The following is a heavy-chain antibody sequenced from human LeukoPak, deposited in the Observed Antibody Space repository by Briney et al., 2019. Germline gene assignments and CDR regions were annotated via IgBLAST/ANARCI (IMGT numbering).Heavy chain of an antibody. D-gene: IGHD4-17*01. CDR3: ASPTVTTGDDAFDI. CDR2: MNPNSGNT. V-gene: IGHV1-8*03. J-gene: IGHJ3*02. Sequence: ASVKVSCKASGYTFTSYDINRVRQATGQGLEWMGWMNPNSGNTGYAQKFQGRVTITRNTSISTAYMELSSLRSEDTAVYYCASPTVTTGDDAFDIWGQGTMVTVSS. CDR1: GYTFTSYD.